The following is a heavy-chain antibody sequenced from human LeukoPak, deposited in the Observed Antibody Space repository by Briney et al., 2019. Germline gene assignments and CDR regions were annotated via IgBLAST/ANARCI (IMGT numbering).Heavy chain of an antibody. Sequence: ASVKVSCKASGYTFTGYYMHWVRQAPGQGLEWMGWINPNSGGTNYAQKFQGGVTMTRDTSISTAYMELSRLRSDDTAVYYCARRYDFWSGYNNWFDPWGQGTLVTVSS. CDR2: INPNSGGT. J-gene: IGHJ5*02. V-gene: IGHV1-2*02. D-gene: IGHD3-3*01. CDR1: GYTFTGYY. CDR3: ARRYDFWSGYNNWFDP.